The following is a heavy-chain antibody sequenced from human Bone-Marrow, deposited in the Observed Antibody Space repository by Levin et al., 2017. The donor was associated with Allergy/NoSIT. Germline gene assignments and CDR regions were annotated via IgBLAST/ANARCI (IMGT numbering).Heavy chain of an antibody. CDR3: AKRGPTFYFDF. CDR1: GYNFGTSW. J-gene: IGHJ4*02. Sequence: GGSLRLSCKASGYNFGTSWIGWVRQMPGKGLEWMGIIYPGDSDTRYSPSFQGQVTISADKSISTAYLQWNNLKASDTAIYYCAKRGPTFYFDFWGQGTLVTVSS. CDR2: IYPGDSDT. D-gene: IGHD4-11*01. V-gene: IGHV5-51*01.